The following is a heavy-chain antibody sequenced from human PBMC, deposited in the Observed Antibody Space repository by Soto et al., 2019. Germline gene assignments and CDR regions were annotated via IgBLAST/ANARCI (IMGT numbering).Heavy chain of an antibody. J-gene: IGHJ6*02. D-gene: IGHD3-22*01. CDR1: GFTFSSYG. CDR2: ISYDGSNK. CDR3: AKQDYYYDSSSYYAYYYYGMDV. V-gene: IGHV3-30*18. Sequence: QVQLVESGGGVVQPGRSLRLSCAGSGFTFSSYGMHWVRQAPGKGLEWVAVISYDGSNKYYADSVKGRFTISRDNSKNTLYRQMHSLRAEDTAVYYCAKQDYYYDSSSYYAYYYYGMDVWGRGTTLTVSS.